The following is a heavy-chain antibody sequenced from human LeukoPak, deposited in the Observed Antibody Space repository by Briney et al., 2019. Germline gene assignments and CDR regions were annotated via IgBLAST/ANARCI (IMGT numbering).Heavy chain of an antibody. J-gene: IGHJ6*03. V-gene: IGHV1-2*02. CDR3: ERXVDSSGWYGYYYYYYMDV. CDR2: INPNSGGT. CDR1: GYTFTGYY. D-gene: IGHD6-19*01. Sequence: SVKVXCKASGYTFTGYYMHWVRQAPGQGLEWMGWINPNSGGTNYAQKFQGRVTMTRDTSISTAYMELSRLRSDDTAVYYCERXVDSSGWYGYYYYYYMDVWGKGTTVTVS.